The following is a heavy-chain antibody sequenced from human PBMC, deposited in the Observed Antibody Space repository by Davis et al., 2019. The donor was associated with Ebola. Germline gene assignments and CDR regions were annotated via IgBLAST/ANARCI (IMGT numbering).Heavy chain of an antibody. D-gene: IGHD1-1*01. Sequence: GGSLRLSCKGSGYSFTSYWIGWVRQMPGRGLEWMGIIYPGDSDTRYRPSFQGQVTISVDRSISTAFLQWDSLKASDTAMYYCAKSTGTTGPFDFWGQGTLITVSS. CDR3: AKSTGTTGPFDF. J-gene: IGHJ4*02. V-gene: IGHV5-51*01. CDR2: IYPGDSDT. CDR1: GYSFTSYW.